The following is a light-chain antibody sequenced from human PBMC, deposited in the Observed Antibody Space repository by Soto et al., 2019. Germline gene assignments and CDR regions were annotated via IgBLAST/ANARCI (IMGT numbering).Light chain of an antibody. CDR3: SSFSSITREV. Sequence: QSPLTQPASVSGSPGQSITISCTGTSSDVGGYSYVSWYQQHPGKTPKLMIYEVSNRPSGVSHRFSGSKSGNTASLTISGLQTEDEADYYCSSFSSITREVFGGGTKVTVL. CDR2: EVS. J-gene: IGLJ2*01. CDR1: SSDVGGYSY. V-gene: IGLV2-14*01.